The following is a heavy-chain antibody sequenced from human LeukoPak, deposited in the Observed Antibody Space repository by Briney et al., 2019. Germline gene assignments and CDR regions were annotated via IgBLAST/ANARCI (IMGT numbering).Heavy chain of an antibody. D-gene: IGHD3-22*01. Sequence: SGTLSLTCAVSGGSISSSNWWSWVCQPPGKGLVWIGEIYHSGSTNYNPSLKSRVTISVDKSKNQFSLNLTSVTAADTAVYSCATLYDSSVRRGDYWGQGTLVTVSS. V-gene: IGHV4-4*02. CDR2: IYHSGST. J-gene: IGHJ4*02. CDR3: ATLYDSSVRRGDY. CDR1: GGSISSSNW.